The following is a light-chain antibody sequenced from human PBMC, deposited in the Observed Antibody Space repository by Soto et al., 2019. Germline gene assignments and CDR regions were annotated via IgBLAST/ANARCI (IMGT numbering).Light chain of an antibody. CDR3: SSYTISRTILYV. J-gene: IGLJ1*01. V-gene: IGLV2-14*01. Sequence: QSVLTQPASVSGSPGQSITISCTGTSSDVGGYNYVSWYQQHPGKAPKLMIYDVSNRPSGVSNRFSGSKSCNTASLTISGPQSEEEADYYCSSYTISRTILYVVATGTKLTVL. CDR2: DVS. CDR1: SSDVGGYNY.